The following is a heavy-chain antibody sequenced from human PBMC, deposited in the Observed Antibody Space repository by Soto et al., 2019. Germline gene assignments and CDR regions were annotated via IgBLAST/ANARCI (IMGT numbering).Heavy chain of an antibody. D-gene: IGHD1-26*01. J-gene: IGHJ4*02. Sequence: QVQLQESGPGLVKPSETLSLTCTVSGGSISSYYWSWIRQPPGKGLEWIGYIYYSGSTNYNPSHKSRVTISVDTSKNQFSLKLSSVTAADTAVYYCARTDSGTYGDHFDYWGQGTLVTVSS. V-gene: IGHV4-59*01. CDR3: ARTDSGTYGDHFDY. CDR2: IYYSGST. CDR1: GGSISSYY.